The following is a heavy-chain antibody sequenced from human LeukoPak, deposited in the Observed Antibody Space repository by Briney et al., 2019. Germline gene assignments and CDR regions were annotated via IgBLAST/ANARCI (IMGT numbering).Heavy chain of an antibody. J-gene: IGHJ6*02. Sequence: GGSLRLSCAASGFTFSSYWMHWVRQAPGKGLVWVSRINSDGSSTSYADSVKGRFTISRDNAKNTLYLQMNSLRAEDTAVYYCARDGQSGIPSAAAPRLYYYYGMDVWGQGTTVTVSS. V-gene: IGHV3-74*01. D-gene: IGHD6-13*01. CDR1: GFTFSSYW. CDR2: INSDGSST. CDR3: ARDGQSGIPSAAAPRLYYYYGMDV.